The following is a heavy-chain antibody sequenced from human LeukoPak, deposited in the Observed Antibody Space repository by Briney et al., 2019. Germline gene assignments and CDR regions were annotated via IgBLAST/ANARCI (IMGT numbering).Heavy chain of an antibody. D-gene: IGHD6-6*01. J-gene: IGHJ6*03. Sequence: PSETLSLTCVVYGASFSDYYWTWIRQPPGKGLEWIGETNRSGSTNYNPSLKSRVTISVDTSKNQFSLKLSSVTAADTAVYYCARGRLAARFSYYYYYYYMDVWGKGTTVTVSS. CDR1: GASFSDYY. CDR3: ARGRLAARFSYYYYYYYMDV. CDR2: TNRSGST. V-gene: IGHV4-34*01.